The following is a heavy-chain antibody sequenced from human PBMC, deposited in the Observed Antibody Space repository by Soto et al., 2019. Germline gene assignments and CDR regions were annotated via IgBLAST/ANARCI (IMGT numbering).Heavy chain of an antibody. CDR1: SESFSGYH. CDR2: INHRGST. J-gene: IGHJ3*02. CDR3: ARGTWVRSAFDI. Sequence: QVQLQQWGAGLLKPSETLSLTCAVYSESFSGYHWSWIRQPPGKGLEWIGEINHRGSTNYNPSLKSRVAISVDTSKNQFSLKVNSVTAADTAVYDCARGTWVRSAFDIWGQGTMVTVSS. V-gene: IGHV4-34*01. D-gene: IGHD1-26*01.